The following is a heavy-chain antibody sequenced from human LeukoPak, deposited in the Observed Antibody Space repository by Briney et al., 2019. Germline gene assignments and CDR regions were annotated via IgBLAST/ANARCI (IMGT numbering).Heavy chain of an antibody. D-gene: IGHD2-2*02. Sequence: QPGGSLRLSCAASGFTFSSYAMSWVRQAPGKGLEWVSYISSSSSTIYYADSVKGRFTISRDNAKNSLYLQMNSLRAEDTAVYYCARSRYTRGPIYYYYGMDVWGQGTTVTVSS. J-gene: IGHJ6*02. V-gene: IGHV3-48*01. CDR3: ARSRYTRGPIYYYYGMDV. CDR2: ISSSSSTI. CDR1: GFTFSSYA.